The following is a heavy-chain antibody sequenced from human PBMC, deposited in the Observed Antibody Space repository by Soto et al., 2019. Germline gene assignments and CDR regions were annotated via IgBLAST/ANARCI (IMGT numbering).Heavy chain of an antibody. D-gene: IGHD5-18*01. J-gene: IGHJ4*02. CDR3: ARDHPHSYGVYYFDY. CDR2: IYSSGST. CDR1: GGSISNYY. Sequence: QVQLQESGPGLVKPSETLSLTCTVSGGSISNYYWNWIRQSPGKGLEWIGYIYSSGSTHYNPSLLNRVPISIATSKTQVSLKVNSVTAADTAVYYCARDHPHSYGVYYFDYWGQGTPVTVSS. V-gene: IGHV4-59*01.